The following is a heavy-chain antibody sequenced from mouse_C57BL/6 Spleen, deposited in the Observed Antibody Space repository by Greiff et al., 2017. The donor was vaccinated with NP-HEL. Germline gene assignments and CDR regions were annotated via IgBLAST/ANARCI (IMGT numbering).Heavy chain of an antibody. CDR3: SEDSAVYYWAWSNGSSPWFAY. D-gene: IGHD1-1*01. CDR1: YTFSRRVH. CDR2: GQGLEWIG. Sequence: VKLVESGPELARPWASVKISCQAFYTFSRRVHFAIRDTNYWLQWVKQRPGQGLEWIGAIYPGNGDTSYNQKFKGKATLTADKSSSTAYMQLSSLTSEDSAVYYWAWSNGSSPWFAYWGQGTLVTVSA. J-gene: IGHJ3*01. V-gene: IGHV1-87*01.